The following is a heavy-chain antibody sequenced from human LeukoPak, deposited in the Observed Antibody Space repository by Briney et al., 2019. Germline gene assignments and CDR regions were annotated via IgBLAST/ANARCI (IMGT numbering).Heavy chain of an antibody. CDR3: ARDAYTYRMVFDY. Sequence: GGSLRLSCAASGFTFSGYEMNWVRQAPGKGLEWVSYISNNGGIISYADSVKGRFTISRDNAKNSLFLQMNSLRAEDTAVYYCARDAYTYRMVFDYWGQGTLVTVSS. J-gene: IGHJ4*02. CDR2: ISNNGGII. V-gene: IGHV3-48*03. CDR1: GFTFSGYE. D-gene: IGHD1-1*01.